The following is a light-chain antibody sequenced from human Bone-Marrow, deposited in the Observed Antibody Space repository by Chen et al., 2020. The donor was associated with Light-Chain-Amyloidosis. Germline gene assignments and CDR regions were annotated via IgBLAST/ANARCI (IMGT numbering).Light chain of an antibody. V-gene: IGKV1-33*01. J-gene: IGKJ4*01. Sequence: DIQMTQSPSSLSASVGDRVTITCQASQDITNSLNWFQQKPGKAPKLLIYDASNLETGVPSRFSGSGSGTDFTFTITSLHPEDFATYDCQQSDNFPLTFGGGTTVDIK. CDR1: QDITNS. CDR2: DAS. CDR3: QQSDNFPLT.